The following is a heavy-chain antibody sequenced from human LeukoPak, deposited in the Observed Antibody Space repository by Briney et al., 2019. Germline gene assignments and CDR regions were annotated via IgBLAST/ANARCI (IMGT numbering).Heavy chain of an antibody. CDR2: ISGSGGST. CDR1: GFTLSSYA. Sequence: GGSLRLSCAASGFTLSSYAMSWVRQAPGKGLEWVSAISGSGGSTYYADSVKGRFTISRDNSKNTLYLQMNSLRAEDTAVYYCAEGIRDYGDYPDAFDYWGQGTLVTVSS. D-gene: IGHD4-17*01. J-gene: IGHJ4*02. V-gene: IGHV3-23*01. CDR3: AEGIRDYGDYPDAFDY.